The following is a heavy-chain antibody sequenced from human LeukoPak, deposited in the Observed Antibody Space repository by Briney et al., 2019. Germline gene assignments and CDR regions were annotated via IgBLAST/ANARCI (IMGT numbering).Heavy chain of an antibody. CDR1: GFTVSSSY. CDR2: IYTGGRT. J-gene: IGHJ4*02. D-gene: IGHD3-10*01. Sequence: TGGSLRLSCAASGFTVSSSYMSWVRQAPEKGLEWVSVIYTGGRTYYASSVEGRFTISRDNSKNTLYLQMNSLRAEDTAVYYCARAFGELFFDYWGQGTLVTVSS. V-gene: IGHV3-53*01. CDR3: ARAFGELFFDY.